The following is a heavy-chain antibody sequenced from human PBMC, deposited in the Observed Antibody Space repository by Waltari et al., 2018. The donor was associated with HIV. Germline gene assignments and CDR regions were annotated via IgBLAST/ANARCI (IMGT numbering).Heavy chain of an antibody. D-gene: IGHD3-3*01. CDR3: VRDRLEGAFDI. CDR1: GYTFTGYY. V-gene: IGHV1-2*02. J-gene: IGHJ3*02. Sequence: QVQLVQSGAEVKKPGASVKVSCKASGYTFTGYYMNWVRQAPGKGLEWMGWISPNSGGTNYAQKFQGRVTMTRDTSISTAYMDLSRLRSDDTAVYYCVRDRLEGAFDIWGQGTMVTVSS. CDR2: ISPNSGGT.